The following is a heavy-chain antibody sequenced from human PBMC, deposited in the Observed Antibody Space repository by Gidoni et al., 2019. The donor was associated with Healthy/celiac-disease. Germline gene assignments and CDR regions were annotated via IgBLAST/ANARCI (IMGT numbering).Heavy chain of an antibody. CDR3: ARGPPGYSSSWTDHYYFDY. CDR1: GGTFSSYA. V-gene: IGHV1-69*06. D-gene: IGHD6-13*01. Sequence: QVQLVQSGAEVTKPGSSVKVSCKASGGTFSSYAISWVRQAPGQGLEWMGGIIPIFGTANYAQKFQGRVTITADKSTSTAYMELSSLRSEDTAVYYCARGPPGYSSSWTDHYYFDYWGQGTLVTVSS. J-gene: IGHJ4*02. CDR2: IIPIFGTA.